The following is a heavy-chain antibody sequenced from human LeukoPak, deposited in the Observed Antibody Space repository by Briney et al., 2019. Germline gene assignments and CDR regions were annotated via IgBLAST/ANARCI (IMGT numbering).Heavy chain of an antibody. Sequence: PSETLSLTCTVSGGSISSGDYYWSWIRQPPGKGLEWIGYIYYSGSTYYNPSLKSRVTISVDTSKNQFSLKMRSVTAADTAVYYCARDHGNRYYYYGMDVWGQGTTVTVSS. V-gene: IGHV4-30-4*01. CDR1: GGSISSGDYY. D-gene: IGHD1-14*01. CDR3: ARDHGNRYYYYGMDV. J-gene: IGHJ6*02. CDR2: IYYSGST.